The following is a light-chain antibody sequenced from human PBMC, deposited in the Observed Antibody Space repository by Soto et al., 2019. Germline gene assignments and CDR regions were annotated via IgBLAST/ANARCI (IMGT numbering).Light chain of an antibody. CDR2: AAS. Sequence: DIQLTQSPSFLSASVGDRVTITCRASQGISSYLAWYQQKPGKAPKLLIYAASTLQSGVPSRFSGSGSGTEFTLTISSLLPEDFATYYFAQLSSYPLTFGGGTKVEIK. V-gene: IGKV1-9*01. CDR1: QGISSY. J-gene: IGKJ4*01. CDR3: AQLSSYPLT.